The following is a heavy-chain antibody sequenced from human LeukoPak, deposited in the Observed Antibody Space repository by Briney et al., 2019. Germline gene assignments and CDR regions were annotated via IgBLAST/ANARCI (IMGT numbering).Heavy chain of an antibody. V-gene: IGHV3-48*02. CDR3: AREGYYGAFDI. CDR2: IGANSAI. D-gene: IGHD3-10*01. Sequence: GGSLRLSCAASGFTFSDYSMNWVRQAPGKGLEWVSYIGANSAIYYADSVKGRFTISRDNAKNSLSLQMNSLRDDDTAVYYCAREGYYGAFDIWGQGTMVTISS. J-gene: IGHJ3*02. CDR1: GFTFSDYS.